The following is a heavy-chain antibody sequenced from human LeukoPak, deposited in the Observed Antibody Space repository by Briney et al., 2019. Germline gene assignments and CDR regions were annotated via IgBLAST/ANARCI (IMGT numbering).Heavy chain of an antibody. CDR2: IKQDGSEK. CDR1: GFTFSSYW. Sequence: GSLRLSCAASGFTFSSYWMSWVRQAPGKGLEWVANIKQDGSEKHYVDSVKGRFTISRDNAKNSLYLQMNSLRAEDTAVYYCARDFRVYYGSGRTFDYWGQGTLVTVSS. CDR3: ARDFRVYYGSGRTFDY. D-gene: IGHD3-10*01. J-gene: IGHJ4*02. V-gene: IGHV3-7*01.